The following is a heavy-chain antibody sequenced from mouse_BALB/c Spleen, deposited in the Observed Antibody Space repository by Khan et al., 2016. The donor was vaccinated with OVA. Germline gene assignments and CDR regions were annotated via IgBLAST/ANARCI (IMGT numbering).Heavy chain of an antibody. CDR2: INPTSGYT. CDR1: GYTFTTYW. J-gene: IGHJ2*01. CDR3: TRDRSDY. V-gene: IGHV1-7*01. Sequence: QVQLKESGAELAKPGASVKMSCKASGYTFTTYWMHWVKQRPGQGLEWIGYINPTSGYTDYNDKFKDRATLSADKSSSSAYMQLNSLTSEDSAVDYCTRDRSDYWGQGTTLTVSS.